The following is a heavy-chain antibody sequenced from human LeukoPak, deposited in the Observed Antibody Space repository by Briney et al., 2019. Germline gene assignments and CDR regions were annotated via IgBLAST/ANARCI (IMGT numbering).Heavy chain of an antibody. Sequence: SETLSLTCTVSGGSISSGDYYWSWIRQPPGKGLDWIGYIYYSGSTYYNPSLKSRVTISVDTSKNQFSLKLSSVTAADTAVYYCARTVTTISYWFDPWGQGTLVTVSS. CDR3: ARTVTTISYWFDP. J-gene: IGHJ5*02. CDR2: IYYSGST. V-gene: IGHV4-30-4*08. CDR1: GGSISSGDYY. D-gene: IGHD4-11*01.